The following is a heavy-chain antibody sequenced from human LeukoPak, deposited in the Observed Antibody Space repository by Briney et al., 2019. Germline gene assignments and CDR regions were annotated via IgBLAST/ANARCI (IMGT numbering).Heavy chain of an antibody. D-gene: IGHD3-10*01. CDR3: ARDWRHRDYGSGSLDY. CDR2: ISNSGSSM. CDR1: GFTFSSYE. V-gene: IGHV3-48*03. J-gene: IGHJ4*02. Sequence: GGSLRLSCVASGFTFSSYEMNWVRQAPGKGLEWVSYISNSGSSMYYADSVKGRFTISRDNAKNSLYLQMNGLRAEDTAVYYCARDWRHRDYGSGSLDYWGQGALVTVSS.